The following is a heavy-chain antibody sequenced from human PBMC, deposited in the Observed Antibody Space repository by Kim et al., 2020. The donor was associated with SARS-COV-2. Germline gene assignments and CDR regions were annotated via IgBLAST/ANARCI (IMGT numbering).Heavy chain of an antibody. CDR3: ARGVGDYYGSGSYYPDAFDI. J-gene: IGHJ3*02. D-gene: IGHD3-10*01. CDR1: GGSISSGGYY. Sequence: SETLSLTCTVSGGSISSGGYYWSWIRQHPGKGLEWIGYIYYSGSTYYNPSLKSRVTISVDTSKNQFSLKLSSVTAADTAVYYCARGVGDYYGSGSYYPDAFDIWGQGTMVTVSS. V-gene: IGHV4-31*03. CDR2: IYYSGST.